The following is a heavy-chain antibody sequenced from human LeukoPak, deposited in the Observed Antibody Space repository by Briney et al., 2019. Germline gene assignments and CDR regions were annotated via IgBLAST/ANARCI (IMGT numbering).Heavy chain of an antibody. J-gene: IGHJ2*01. V-gene: IGHV3-23*01. CDR3: ARELVSLGTGYFDL. CDR1: GFTFRTYG. D-gene: IGHD7-27*01. Sequence: GGSLRLSCEASGFTFRTYGMIWLRQAPGKGLEWVSGITGSSTWTYYADSVRGRFTISRDNSKNTLHLQMNNLTADDTAIYYCARELVSLGTGYFDLWGRGTLVTVSS. CDR2: ITGSSTWT.